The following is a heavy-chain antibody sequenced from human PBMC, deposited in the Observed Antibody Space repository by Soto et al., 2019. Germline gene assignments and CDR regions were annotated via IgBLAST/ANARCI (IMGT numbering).Heavy chain of an antibody. Sequence: PSETLSLTCTVSGGSISSYYWSWIRQPPGKGLEWIGYIYYSGSTNYNPSLKSRVTISVDTSKNQFSLKLSSVTAADTAVYYCARVRVAEAGINWFDPCGQRTLVTVSS. D-gene: IGHD6-13*01. CDR1: GGSISSYY. CDR2: IYYSGST. V-gene: IGHV4-59*01. CDR3: ARVRVAEAGINWFDP. J-gene: IGHJ5*02.